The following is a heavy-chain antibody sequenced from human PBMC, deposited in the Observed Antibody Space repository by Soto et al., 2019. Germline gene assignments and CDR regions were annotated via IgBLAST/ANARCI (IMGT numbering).Heavy chain of an antibody. CDR1: GFTFSSYW. CDR3: ARVDLLRILEWYYYGMDV. V-gene: IGHV3-7*01. Sequence: PGGSLRLSCAASGFTFSSYWMSWVRQAPGKGLEWVANIKQDGSEKYYVDSVKGRFTISRDNAKNSLYLQMNSLRAEDTAVYYCARVDLLRILEWYYYGMDVWGQGTTVTVS. D-gene: IGHD3-3*01. J-gene: IGHJ6*02. CDR2: IKQDGSEK.